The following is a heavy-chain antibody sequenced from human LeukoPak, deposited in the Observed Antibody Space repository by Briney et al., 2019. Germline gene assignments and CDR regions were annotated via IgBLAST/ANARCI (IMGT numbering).Heavy chain of an antibody. CDR1: GGSVTSCRYH. Sequence: SETLSLTCTVSGGSVTSCRYHWSWIGQPPGKGLEWIGYILNSGSTNYSPSLRRRVPLSLDASKHQFSLNLRSVTAADTAVYYCASRRELFDYWGQGTLLRVSS. V-gene: IGHV4-61*01. CDR3: ASRRELFDY. J-gene: IGHJ4*02. CDR2: ILNSGST. D-gene: IGHD1-14*01.